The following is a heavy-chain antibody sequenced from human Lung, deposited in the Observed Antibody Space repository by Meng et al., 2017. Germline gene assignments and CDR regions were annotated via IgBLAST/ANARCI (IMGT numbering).Heavy chain of an antibody. J-gene: IGHJ2*01. CDR2: ISVKNGEA. CDR1: GYILTNYD. D-gene: IGHD6-13*01. Sequence: VELGQAGEDEKKPGAAMKVSCKASGYILTNYDISWVRQAPGQGLEWMGWISVKNGEAKYPQNFQGRVTMTTDTTTSTAYMELRSLTSDDTAVYYCARYVPNGSFWYFDFWGRGTLVTVSS. V-gene: IGHV1-18*01. CDR3: ARYVPNGSFWYFDF.